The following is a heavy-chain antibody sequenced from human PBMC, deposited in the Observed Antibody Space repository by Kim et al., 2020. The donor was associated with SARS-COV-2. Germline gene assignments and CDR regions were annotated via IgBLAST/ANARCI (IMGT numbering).Heavy chain of an antibody. D-gene: IGHD3-10*01. V-gene: IGHV1-8*01. CDR1: GYTFTSYD. CDR3: ARGPWYYYGSGSYTHPLYYYCGMDV. J-gene: IGHJ6*02. CDR2: MNPHSGNT. Sequence: ASVKVSCKASGYTFTSYDINWVRQATGQGLECMGWMNPHSGNTGYAQKLQGRVTMTRNTSISTAYMELSSLRSEDAAVYYCARGPWYYYGSGSYTHPLYYYCGMDVAGHGTTVTVAS.